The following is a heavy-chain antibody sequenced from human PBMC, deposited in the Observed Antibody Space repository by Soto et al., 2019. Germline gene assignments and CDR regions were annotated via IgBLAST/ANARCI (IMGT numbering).Heavy chain of an antibody. Sequence: QVQLVESGGGVVQPGRSLRLSCAASGFTFSTHDMLWVRQAPGKGLECVAIVSFDGSNKYYADSVKGRFTISRDNSKNTLYLQMSGLTPEDTAFYYCARDQTGITTAGGGRIDHWGQGTLVTVSS. D-gene: IGHD6-13*01. J-gene: IGHJ4*02. V-gene: IGHV3-30-3*01. CDR3: ARDQTGITTAGGGRIDH. CDR2: VSFDGSNK. CDR1: GFTFSTHD.